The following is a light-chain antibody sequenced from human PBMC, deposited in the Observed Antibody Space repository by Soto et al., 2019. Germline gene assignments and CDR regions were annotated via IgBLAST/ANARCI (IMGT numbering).Light chain of an antibody. V-gene: IGLV2-14*01. Sequence: QSALAQPASVSGSFGQSITISCSGPNTDLGVYGYVSWYQHHPGKAPKLLIYDVNNRPSGISDRFSGSKSGDTASLTISELLPEDEADYFCFSKISGFIYAFGTGTKLTVL. CDR3: FSKISGFIYA. J-gene: IGLJ1*01. CDR2: DVN. CDR1: NTDLGVYGY.